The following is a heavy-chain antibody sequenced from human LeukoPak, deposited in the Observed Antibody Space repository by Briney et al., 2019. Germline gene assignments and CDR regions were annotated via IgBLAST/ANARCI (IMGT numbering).Heavy chain of an antibody. CDR1: GGTFGSYT. CDR2: IIPIFDTA. CDR3: ASRYCTSTSCSLDV. V-gene: IGHV1-69*08. D-gene: IGHD2-2*01. Sequence: ASVKVSCKASGGTFGSYTINWVRQAPGQGLEWMGRIIPIFDTAHYAQNFQGRVTITADKSTSAAYMELSSLRSEDTAIYYCASRYCTSTSCSLDVWGQGTTVTVSS. J-gene: IGHJ6*02.